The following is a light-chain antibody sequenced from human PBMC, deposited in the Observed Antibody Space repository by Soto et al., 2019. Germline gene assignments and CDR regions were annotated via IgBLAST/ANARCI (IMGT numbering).Light chain of an antibody. CDR2: AAS. J-gene: IGKJ4*01. CDR1: QGISSW. V-gene: IGKV1-12*01. Sequence: DIQMTQSQSSLSASVGDRVSITCLACQGISSWLAWYQQKPGKAPKLLIYAASSLQSGVPSRFSGSGSGTDFTLTISSLQPEDFATYYCLQDYNFPRTFGGGTEVDIK. CDR3: LQDYNFPRT.